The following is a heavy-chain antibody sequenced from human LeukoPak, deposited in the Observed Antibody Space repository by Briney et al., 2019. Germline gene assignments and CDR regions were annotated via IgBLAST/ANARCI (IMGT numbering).Heavy chain of an antibody. CDR2: INPKSGGT. V-gene: IGHV1-2*02. J-gene: IGHJ6*03. CDR3: ARDPVTTVTLRYYYYMDV. Sequence: ASVKVSCKASGYTFTDYYMHWVRQAPGQGLEWLGWINPKSGGTNYAQKFQGRVTMTRDTSIRTAYMELTRLRSDDTAVYYCARDPVTTVTLRYYYYMDVWGKGTTVTVSS. D-gene: IGHD4-17*01. CDR1: GYTFTDYY.